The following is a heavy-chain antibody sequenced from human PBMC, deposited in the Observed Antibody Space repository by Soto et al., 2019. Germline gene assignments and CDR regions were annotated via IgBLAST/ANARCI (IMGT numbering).Heavy chain of an antibody. CDR2: IWYDGSNK. CDR1: GFTFSSYG. Sequence: GSLRLSCAASGFTFSSYGMHWVRQAPGKGLEWVAVIWYDGSNKYYADSVKGRFTISRDNSKNTLYLQMNSLRAEDTAVYYCARAPGTTYYFDYWGQGTLVTVSS. D-gene: IGHD1-7*01. V-gene: IGHV3-33*01. CDR3: ARAPGTTYYFDY. J-gene: IGHJ4*02.